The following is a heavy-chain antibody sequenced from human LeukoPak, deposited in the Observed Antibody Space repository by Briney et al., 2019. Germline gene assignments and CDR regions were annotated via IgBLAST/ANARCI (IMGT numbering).Heavy chain of an antibody. CDR1: GFSLSTRRMC. J-gene: IGHJ4*02. CDR2: IDWDDDK. Sequence: SGPTLGKPTQTLTLTCTFSGFSLSTRRMCVSWVRQPPGKALEWLARIDWDDDKYYGTSLKTRLTISKDTSKNQVVLTMSNVDPVDTATYYCARIVYYDRSGYYLAYFDSWGQGTLVTVSS. CDR3: ARIVYYDRSGYYLAYFDS. D-gene: IGHD3-22*01. V-gene: IGHV2-70*11.